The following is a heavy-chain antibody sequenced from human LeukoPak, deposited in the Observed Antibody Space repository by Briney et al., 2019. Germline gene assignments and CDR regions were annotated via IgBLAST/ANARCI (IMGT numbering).Heavy chain of an antibody. Sequence: GGSLLLSCAASGFTFSTYWMLWVRQAPGKGLVWVSRINNDGSGTTYSESVKGRFTISRDNAKNTLYLQMTSLRAEDTGVYYCARDRDGPGATVDYWGQGTLVTVSS. J-gene: IGHJ4*02. CDR1: GFTFSTYW. CDR3: ARDRDGPGATVDY. CDR2: INNDGSGT. D-gene: IGHD1-26*01. V-gene: IGHV3-74*01.